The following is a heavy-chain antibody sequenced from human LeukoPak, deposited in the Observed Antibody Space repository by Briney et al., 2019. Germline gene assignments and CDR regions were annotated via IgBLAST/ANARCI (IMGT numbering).Heavy chain of an antibody. V-gene: IGHV4-4*07. CDR2: IYTSGST. CDR3: ARGDSGYDYGDAFDI. CDR1: GGSISSYY. D-gene: IGHD5-12*01. Sequence: SETLSLTCTVSGGSISSYYWSWIRQPAGKGLEWIGRIYTSGSTNYNPSLKSRVTMSVDTSKNQFSLKLSSVTAADTAVYYCARGDSGYDYGDAFDIWGQGTMVTVSS. J-gene: IGHJ3*02.